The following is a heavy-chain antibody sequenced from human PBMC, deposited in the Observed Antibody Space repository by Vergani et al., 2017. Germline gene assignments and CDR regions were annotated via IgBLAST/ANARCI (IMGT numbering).Heavy chain of an antibody. CDR2: ISGSGGST. D-gene: IGHD3-9*01. Sequence: EVQLLESGGGLVQPGGSLRLSCAASGFTFSSYAMSWVRQAPGKGLEWVSAISGSGGSTYYAHSVKGRFTISRDNSKNTLYLQMNSLRAEDTAVYYCAKDLVGVPDYDILTGYYRVDAFDIWGQGTMVTVSS. CDR1: GFTFSSYA. V-gene: IGHV3-23*01. J-gene: IGHJ3*02. CDR3: AKDLVGVPDYDILTGYYRVDAFDI.